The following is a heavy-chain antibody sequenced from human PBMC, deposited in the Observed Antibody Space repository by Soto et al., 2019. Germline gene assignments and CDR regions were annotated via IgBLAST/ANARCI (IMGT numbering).Heavy chain of an antibody. CDR3: AKDATSIAAAMVNYYYYYYMDV. V-gene: IGHV3-23*01. CDR2: ISGSGGST. Sequence: GGSLRLSCAASGFTFSSYAMSWVRQAPGKGLEWVSAISGSGGSTYYADSVKGRFTISRDNSKNTLYLQMNSLRAEDTAVYYCAKDATSIAAAMVNYYYYYYMDVWGKGTTVTVSS. J-gene: IGHJ6*03. CDR1: GFTFSSYA. D-gene: IGHD6-13*01.